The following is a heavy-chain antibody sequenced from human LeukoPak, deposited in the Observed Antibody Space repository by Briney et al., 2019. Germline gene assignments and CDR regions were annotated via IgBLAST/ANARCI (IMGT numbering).Heavy chain of an antibody. CDR3: ARGRYQLLAWYLDL. CDR1: GGSISSGDYY. Sequence: SQTLSLTCTVSGGSISSGDYYWSWIRQPPGKGLEWIGYIYYSGSTYYNPSLKSRVTISVDTSKNQFSLKLSSVTAADTAVYYCARGRYQLLAWYLDLWGRGTLVTVSS. J-gene: IGHJ2*01. V-gene: IGHV4-30-4*08. D-gene: IGHD2-2*01. CDR2: IYYSGST.